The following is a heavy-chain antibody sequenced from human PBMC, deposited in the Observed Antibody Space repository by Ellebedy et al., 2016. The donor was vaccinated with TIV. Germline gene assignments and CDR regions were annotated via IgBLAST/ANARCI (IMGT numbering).Heavy chain of an antibody. CDR1: GYSFTSYW. V-gene: IGHV5-10-1*01. Sequence: GESLKISCKGSGYSFTSYWISWVRQMPGKGLEWMGRIDPSDSYTNYSPSFQGHVTISADKSISTAYLQWSSLKASDTAMYYCARRLKNSYGDDAFDIWGQGTMVTVSS. CDR3: ARRLKNSYGDDAFDI. D-gene: IGHD5-18*01. CDR2: IDPSDSYT. J-gene: IGHJ3*02.